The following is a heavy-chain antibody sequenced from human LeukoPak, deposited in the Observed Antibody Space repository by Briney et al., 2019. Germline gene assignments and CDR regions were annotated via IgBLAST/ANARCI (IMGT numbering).Heavy chain of an antibody. V-gene: IGHV1-69*13. Sequence: SVKVSCKASGGTFSSYAISWVRQAPGQGLEWMGGIIPIFGTANYAQKFQGRVTITADESTSTAYMELSSLRSEDTAVYYCASSVTPTPYYMDVWGKGTTVTVSS. CDR3: ASSVTPTPYYMDV. CDR2: IIPIFGTA. D-gene: IGHD4-17*01. J-gene: IGHJ6*03. CDR1: GGTFSSYA.